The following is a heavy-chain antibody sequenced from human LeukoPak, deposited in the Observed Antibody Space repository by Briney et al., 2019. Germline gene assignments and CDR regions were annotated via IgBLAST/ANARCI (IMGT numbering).Heavy chain of an antibody. V-gene: IGHV4-59*12. CDR3: ARGRGGIAAH. D-gene: IGHD6-6*01. CDR2: IYSSGNT. CDR1: GASISSYS. Sequence: SSETLSLTCTVSGASISSYSWSWIRQPPGKGLEWIGYIYSSGNTNYNPSLRSRVTISLDTSNYQFSLRLSSVTAADTAVYYCARGRGGIAAHWGQGILVTVSS. J-gene: IGHJ4*02.